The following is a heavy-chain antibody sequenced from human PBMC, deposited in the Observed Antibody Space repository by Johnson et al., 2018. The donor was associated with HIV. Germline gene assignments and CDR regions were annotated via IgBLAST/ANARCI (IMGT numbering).Heavy chain of an antibody. CDR1: GFTFSSYA. CDR3: AREGEVGRAFDI. J-gene: IGHJ3*02. V-gene: IGHV3-30*04. CDR2: ISYDGGDK. Sequence: QVQLVESGGGVVQPGRSLRLSCAASGFTFSSYAMHWVRQAPAKGLEWVAIISYDGGDKDYADSEKGRFTISRDSSKNTLYLQMNSLRAEDTAVYYCAREGEVGRAFDIWGQGTMVTVSS. D-gene: IGHD3-16*01.